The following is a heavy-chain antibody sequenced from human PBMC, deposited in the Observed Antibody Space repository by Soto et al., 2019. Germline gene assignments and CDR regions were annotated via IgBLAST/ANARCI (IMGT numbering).Heavy chain of an antibody. D-gene: IGHD1-1*01. Sequence: EVHLLESGGDLVQRGGSLRLSCAASGFIFSNYAMSWVRQAPGKGLEWVSAISGSGATTYYPDSVKGRFTISRDNSKNTLYLQMNSLRAEDTAVYYCTKGGIPRRYNIPKVDFDYWGQGSLVTVSS. CDR3: TKGGIPRRYNIPKVDFDY. V-gene: IGHV3-23*01. CDR2: ISGSGATT. CDR1: GFIFSNYA. J-gene: IGHJ4*02.